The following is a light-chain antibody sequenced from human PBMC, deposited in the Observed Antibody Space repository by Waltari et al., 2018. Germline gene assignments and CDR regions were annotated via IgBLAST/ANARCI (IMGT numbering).Light chain of an antibody. CDR1: ERRSRV. CDR3: QKYGSLPAT. J-gene: IGKJ1*01. CDR2: DAS. Sequence: RASERRSRVLAREEQKPSQAPRLLIYDASSRATGIPDRLSGSGSGTDFSLTISRLEPEDIAVYYCQKYGSLPATFGQGTKVEIK. V-gene: IGKV3-20*01.